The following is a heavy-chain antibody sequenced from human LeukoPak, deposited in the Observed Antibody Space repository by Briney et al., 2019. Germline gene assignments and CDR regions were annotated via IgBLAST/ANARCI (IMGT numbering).Heavy chain of an antibody. CDR2: IYYSGST. J-gene: IGHJ6*02. CDR3: ARDAGLAAAGYYYYYGMDV. V-gene: IGHV4-31*03. Sequence: TLSLTCTVSGGSISSGGYYWSWIRQHPGKGLEWIGYIYYSGSTYYNPSLKSRVTISVDTSKNQFSLKLSSVTAADTAVYYCARDAGLAAAGYYYYYGMDVWGQGTTVTVSS. CDR1: GGSISSGGYY. D-gene: IGHD6-13*01.